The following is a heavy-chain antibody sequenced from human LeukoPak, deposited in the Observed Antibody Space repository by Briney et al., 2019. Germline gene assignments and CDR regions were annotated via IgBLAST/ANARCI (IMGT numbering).Heavy chain of an antibody. V-gene: IGHV3-11*01. Sequence: GGTLTLSCTASGFTFSDYYRSWIRHPPGKGLEWVSYISSSGSTIYYADSEKGRFTISRNNAKNSLYLQMNSRRAEDTAVYYCASVGSQSVDYWGQGTLVTVSS. CDR2: ISSSGSTI. D-gene: IGHD3-10*01. J-gene: IGHJ4*02. CDR3: ASVGSQSVDY. CDR1: GFTFSDYY.